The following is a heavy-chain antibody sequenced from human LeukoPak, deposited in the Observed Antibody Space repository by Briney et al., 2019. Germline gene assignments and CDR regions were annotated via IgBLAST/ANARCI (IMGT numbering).Heavy chain of an antibody. J-gene: IGHJ4*02. CDR3: ARRHGYSGYVIDY. V-gene: IGHV5-51*01. D-gene: IGHD5-12*01. CDR1: GYSFTSYW. Sequence: GASLKISCKGSGYSFTSYWIGWVRQLPGKGLERMGIIYPGDSDTRYSPSFQGQVTISADKSISTAYLQWSSLKASDTAMYYCARRHGYSGYVIDYWGQGTLVTVSS. CDR2: IYPGDSDT.